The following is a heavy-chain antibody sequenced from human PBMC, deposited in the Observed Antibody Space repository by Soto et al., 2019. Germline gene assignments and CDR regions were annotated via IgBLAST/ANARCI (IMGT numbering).Heavy chain of an antibody. CDR2: ISWNSGSI. V-gene: IGHV3-9*01. Sequence: PWGSLRFSCASCVFTFDDYAMDWVGQAPGKGLEWVSGISWNSGSIGYADSVKGRFTISRDNAKNSLYLQMNSLRAEDTALYYCAQNNYYGDSYYYGMDVWGQGTTVTVSS. CDR1: VFTFDDYA. J-gene: IGHJ6*01. D-gene: IGHD4-17*01. CDR3: AQNNYYGDSYYYGMDV.